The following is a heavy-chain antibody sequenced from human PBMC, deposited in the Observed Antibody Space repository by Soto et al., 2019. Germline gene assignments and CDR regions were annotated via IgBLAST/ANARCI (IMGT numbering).Heavy chain of an antibody. J-gene: IGHJ4*02. CDR2: INDDGSFT. D-gene: IGHD6-19*01. Sequence: GGSLRLSCAASGFTFSRHWMHWVRQAPGKGLVWVSRINDDGSFTDYADSVRGRFTISRDDAKNTLILQMNSLRVDDTAVYYCVRGTSAWSGKDYWGQGTLVTVSS. V-gene: IGHV3-74*01. CDR3: VRGTSAWSGKDY. CDR1: GFTFSRHW.